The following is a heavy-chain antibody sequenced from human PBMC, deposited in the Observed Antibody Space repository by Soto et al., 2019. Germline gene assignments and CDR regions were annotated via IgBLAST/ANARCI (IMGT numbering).Heavy chain of an antibody. D-gene: IGHD3-16*02. V-gene: IGHV3-15*01. CDR1: GFTFSNAW. J-gene: IGHJ4*02. CDR3: TTSIGGVILRFDY. CDR2: IKSKTDGGTT. Sequence: GGSLRLSCAASGFTFSNAWMSWVRQAPGKGLEWVGRIKSKTDGGTTDYAAPVKGRFTISRDDSKNTLYLQMNSLKTEDTAVYYCTTSIGGVILRFDYWGQGTLVTVSS.